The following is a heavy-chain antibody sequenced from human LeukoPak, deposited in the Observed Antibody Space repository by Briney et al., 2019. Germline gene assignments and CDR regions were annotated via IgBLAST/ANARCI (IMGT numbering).Heavy chain of an antibody. J-gene: IGHJ3*02. CDR3: ARTSKVTSAMDI. V-gene: IGHV3-13*01. Sequence: AGSLRLSCEASGFTFNTYDLHWVRQDLGKGLEWISNINAAGHTFYSGSVTGRFTISRENARNSLYLQMNNVRVGDTAVYYCARTSKVTSAMDIWGQGTVVIVSS. CDR1: GFTFNTYD. CDR2: INAAGHT. D-gene: IGHD4-23*01.